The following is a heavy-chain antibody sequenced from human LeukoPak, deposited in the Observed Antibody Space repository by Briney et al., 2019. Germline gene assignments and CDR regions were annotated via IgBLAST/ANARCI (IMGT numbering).Heavy chain of an antibody. D-gene: IGHD6-6*01. CDR1: GGSISSGSYY. J-gene: IGHJ4*02. CDR2: IYTSGST. CDR3: AGLSIAAHPYYFDY. V-gene: IGHV4-61*02. Sequence: SETLSLTCTVSGGSISSGSYYWSWIRQPAGKGLEWIGRIYTSGSTNYNPSLKSRVTISVDTSKNQFSLKLSSVTAADTAVYYCAGLSIAAHPYYFDYWGQGTLVTVSS.